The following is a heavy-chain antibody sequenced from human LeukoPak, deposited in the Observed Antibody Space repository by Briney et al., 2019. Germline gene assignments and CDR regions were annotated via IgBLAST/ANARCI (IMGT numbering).Heavy chain of an antibody. Sequence: ASVKVSCKASGYTFTSYHIHWVRQAPGQGLEWMGIINPSGGSTNYAQILQGRVTMTRDTSTSTAYMELRCLRSDDTAVYYCTRDYCSGGRCYFDYWGQGTLVTVSS. J-gene: IGHJ4*02. CDR3: TRDYCSGGRCYFDY. D-gene: IGHD2-15*01. V-gene: IGHV1-46*01. CDR2: INPSGGST. CDR1: GYTFTSYH.